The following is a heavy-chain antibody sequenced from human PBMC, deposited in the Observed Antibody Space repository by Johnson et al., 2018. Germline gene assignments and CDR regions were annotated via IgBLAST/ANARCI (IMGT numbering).Heavy chain of an antibody. V-gene: IGHV1-58*01. Sequence: QLVESGPEVKKPGTSVKVSCKASGFTFTSSAVQWVRQARGQRLEWIGRIVVGSTKTNFAQKFPQRVTMTRDRSTDTASMELRSLRSDDTAVYYCAAGYFYGSQYSGMDVWGQGPTVTVSS. D-gene: IGHD3-10*01. CDR2: IVVGSTKT. CDR1: GFTFTSSA. J-gene: IGHJ6*02. CDR3: AAGYFYGSQYSGMDV.